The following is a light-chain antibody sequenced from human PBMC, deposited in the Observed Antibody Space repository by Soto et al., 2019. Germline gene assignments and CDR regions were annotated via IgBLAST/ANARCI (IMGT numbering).Light chain of an antibody. V-gene: IGKV3-15*01. CDR2: GAN. CDR3: QQYNNWPVT. J-gene: IGKJ4*01. CDR1: QSVTTN. Sequence: DIVMTQSPASLSVSPGERATLSCRASQSVTTNVAWYQQKPGQAPRLLIFGANTRATGIPARFSGSGSGTEFTVTISSLQSEDIAVYYCQQYNNWPVTFGGGTKVEIK.